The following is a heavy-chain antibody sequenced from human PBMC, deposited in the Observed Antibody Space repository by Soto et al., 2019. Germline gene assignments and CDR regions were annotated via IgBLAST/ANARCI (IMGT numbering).Heavy chain of an antibody. CDR1: GFTFSSYG. Sequence: PXVSLQLSCAASGFTFSSYGMHWVRQAPGKGLEWVAVISYDGSNKYYADSVKGRFTISRDNSKNTLYLQMNSLRAEDTAVYYCAKDLMGYCSGGSCYGYDYWGQGTLVTVSS. D-gene: IGHD2-15*01. CDR3: AKDLMGYCSGGSCYGYDY. CDR2: ISYDGSNK. J-gene: IGHJ4*02. V-gene: IGHV3-30*18.